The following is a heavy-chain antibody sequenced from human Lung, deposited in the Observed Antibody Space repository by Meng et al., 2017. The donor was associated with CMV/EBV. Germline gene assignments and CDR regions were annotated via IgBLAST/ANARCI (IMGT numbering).Heavy chain of an antibody. V-gene: IGHV3-7*01. Sequence: GGSXRLXCAASGFTFSSYWMSWVRQAPGKGLEWVANIKQDGSEKYYVDSVKGRFTISRDNAKNSLYLQMNSLRAEDTAVYYCARDRGRYGMDVWGQGTTVTGSS. J-gene: IGHJ6*02. CDR1: GFTFSSYW. CDR2: IKQDGSEK. CDR3: ARDRGRYGMDV.